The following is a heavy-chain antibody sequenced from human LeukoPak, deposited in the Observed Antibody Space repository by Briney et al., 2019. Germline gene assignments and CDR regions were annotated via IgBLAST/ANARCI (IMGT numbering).Heavy chain of an antibody. CDR3: ARSFLPDDY. D-gene: IGHD1-14*01. CDR2: INPNGGGT. Sequence: ASVKVSCKASGYTFIGYFMHWVRQAPGQGLEWMGRINPNGGGTIYAQKFQGRVTMTRGTSISTAYMELSRLRSDDTAVYYCARSFLPDDYWGQGTLVTVSS. V-gene: IGHV1-2*06. CDR1: GYTFIGYF. J-gene: IGHJ4*02.